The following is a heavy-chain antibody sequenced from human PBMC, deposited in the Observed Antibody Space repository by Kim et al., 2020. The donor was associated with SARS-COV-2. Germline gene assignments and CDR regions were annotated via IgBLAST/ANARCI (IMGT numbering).Heavy chain of an antibody. Sequence: ASVKVSCKASGYTFINYGIGWVRLAPGQGLESMGWISANNGKTNSAQNFQGRVTMTTDTSTSTAYMELRSLRSDDTAVYYCARVKSGSYWADGFDIWGQGTMVTVSS. CDR1: GYTFINYG. J-gene: IGHJ3*02. D-gene: IGHD1-26*01. CDR3: ARVKSGSYWADGFDI. CDR2: ISANNGKT. V-gene: IGHV1-18*01.